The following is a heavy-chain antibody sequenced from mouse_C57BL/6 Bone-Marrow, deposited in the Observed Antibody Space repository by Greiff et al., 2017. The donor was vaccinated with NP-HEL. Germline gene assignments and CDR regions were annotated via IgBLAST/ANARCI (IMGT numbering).Heavy chain of an antibody. CDR2: ISSGGSYT. CDR3: ARLEGWLPLYYYAMDY. CDR1: GFTFSSYG. D-gene: IGHD2-3*01. V-gene: IGHV5-6*01. Sequence: EVKLMESGGDLVKPGGSLKLSCAASGFTFSSYGMSWVRQTPDKRLEWVATISSGGSYTYYPDSVKGRFTISRDNAKNTLYLQMSSLKSEDTAMYYCARLEGWLPLYYYAMDYWGQGTSVTVSS. J-gene: IGHJ4*01.